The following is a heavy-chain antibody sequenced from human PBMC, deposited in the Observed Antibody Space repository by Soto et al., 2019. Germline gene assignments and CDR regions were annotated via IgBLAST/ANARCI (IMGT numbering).Heavy chain of an antibody. CDR3: ARVRRDGYNSGPRDFYFDY. D-gene: IGHD5-12*01. CDR1: GYTFTSYH. CDR2: INPSGGST. J-gene: IGHJ4*02. Sequence: QVQLVQSGAEVKKPGASVQVSCKASGYTFTSYHMHWVRQAPGQGLEWMGIINPSGGSTSYAQKFKGRVTMTRDTSTSTVYMDLSSLRSEDTAVYYCARVRRDGYNSGPRDFYFDYWGQGTLVTVSS. V-gene: IGHV1-46*03.